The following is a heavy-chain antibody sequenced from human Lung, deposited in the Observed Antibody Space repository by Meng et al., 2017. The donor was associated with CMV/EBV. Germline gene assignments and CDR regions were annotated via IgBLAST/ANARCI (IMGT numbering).Heavy chain of an antibody. Sequence: SGYTFTSYDINWVRQATGQGLEWMGWMNPNSGNTAYAPKFQGRLTMTKNTSINTAYMDLSSLSSEDTAIYYCTRGRGSTHKGNWFDPWGQGTLVTVSS. V-gene: IGHV1-8*01. D-gene: IGHD3-10*01. CDR1: GYTFTSYD. CDR3: TRGRGSTHKGNWFDP. CDR2: MNPNSGNT. J-gene: IGHJ5*02.